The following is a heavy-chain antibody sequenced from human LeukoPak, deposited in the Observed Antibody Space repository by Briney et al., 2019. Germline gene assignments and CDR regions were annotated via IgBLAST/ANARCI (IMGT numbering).Heavy chain of an antibody. J-gene: IGHJ4*02. D-gene: IGHD3-16*01. V-gene: IGHV3-21*01. CDR1: GFTFSIYI. CDR3: ARGVKGEADAVDY. Sequence: GGSLRLSCAASGFTFSIYIMNCVRQAPGKGLEWVSSISSSSSDIYYADSVKGRFTISRDNAKNSLYLQMNSLRAEDTAVYYCARGVKGEADAVDYWGQGTLVTVSS. CDR2: ISSSSSDI.